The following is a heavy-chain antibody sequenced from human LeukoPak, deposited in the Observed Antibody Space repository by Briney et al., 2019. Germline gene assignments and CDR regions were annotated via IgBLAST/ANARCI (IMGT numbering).Heavy chain of an antibody. CDR3: ARGGSSWPLPFDY. D-gene: IGHD6-13*01. CDR1: GFTFSSYS. J-gene: IGHJ4*02. Sequence: GGSLRLSCAASGFTFSSYSMSWVRQAPGKRLEWVSYISSSSTIYYADSVKGRFTISRDNAKNSLYLQMNSLRAEDTAVYYCARGGSSWPLPFDYWGQGTLVTVSS. V-gene: IGHV3-48*01. CDR2: ISSSSTI.